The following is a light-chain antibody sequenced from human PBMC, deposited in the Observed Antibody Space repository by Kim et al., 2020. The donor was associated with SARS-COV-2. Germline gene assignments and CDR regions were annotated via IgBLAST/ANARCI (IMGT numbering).Light chain of an antibody. CDR3: AAWDDSRSGPV. J-gene: IGLJ3*02. V-gene: IGLV1-44*01. CDR2: SDD. CDR1: TSNIGDNF. Sequence: GQRVTISCSGSTSNIGDNFVNWYQQFPGAAPKVLIYSDDQRPSGVPDRFSASKSGTSASLAISGLHSDDEADYFCAAWDDSRSGPVFGGGTKLTVL.